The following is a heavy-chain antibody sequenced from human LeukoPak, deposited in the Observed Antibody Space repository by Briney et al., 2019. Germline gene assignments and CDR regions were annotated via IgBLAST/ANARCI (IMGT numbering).Heavy chain of an antibody. D-gene: IGHD5-18*01. V-gene: IGHV4-38-2*02. CDR3: ASGSHTGAMRAQFDY. CDR2: IYHSGST. CDR1: GYSISSGYY. Sequence: PSETLSLTCTVSGYSISSGYYWGWIRQPPGKGLEWIGSIYHSGSTYYNPSLKRRVTISVDTSKNQFSLKLSSVTAADTAVYYCASGSHTGAMRAQFDYWGQGTLVTVSS. J-gene: IGHJ4*02.